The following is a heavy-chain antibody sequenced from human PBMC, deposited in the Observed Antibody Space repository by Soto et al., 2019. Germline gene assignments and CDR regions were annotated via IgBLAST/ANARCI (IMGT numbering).Heavy chain of an antibody. CDR3: AKAPRIAALDY. D-gene: IGHD6-25*01. Sequence: EVQLVESGGGLVQPGRSLRLSCAASGFTFDDHDMHWVRQAPGKGLEWVSKISRNSDYIAYADSVKGRFTISRDNAKNSLYLQMNSLRAEDTALYYCAKAPRIAALDYWGQGTMVTVSS. J-gene: IGHJ4*02. CDR1: GFTFDDHD. V-gene: IGHV3-9*01. CDR2: ISRNSDYI.